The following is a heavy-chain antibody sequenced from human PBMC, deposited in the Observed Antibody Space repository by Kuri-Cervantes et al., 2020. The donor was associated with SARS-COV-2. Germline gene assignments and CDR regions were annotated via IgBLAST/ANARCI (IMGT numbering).Heavy chain of an antibody. V-gene: IGHV3-21*03. D-gene: IGHD3-3*01. J-gene: IGHJ6*03. CDR3: TTDLPITIFGVVYYYYYMDA. Sequence: GGSLRLSCAASGFTFSSYSMNWVRQAPGKGLEWVSSISSSSSYIYYADSVKGRFTISRDNAKNSLYLQMNSLRAEDTAVYYCTTDLPITIFGVVYYYYYMDAWGKGTTVTVSS. CDR2: ISSSSSYI. CDR1: GFTFSSYS.